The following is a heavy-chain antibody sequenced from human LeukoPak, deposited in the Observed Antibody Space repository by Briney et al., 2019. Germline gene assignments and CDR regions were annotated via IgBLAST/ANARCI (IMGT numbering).Heavy chain of an antibody. J-gene: IGHJ4*02. D-gene: IGHD1-1*01. CDR3: ARGRTGTATDRRGPFDY. Sequence: PGGSLRLSCAASGFTFSSYAMSWVRQAPGKGLEWVSAISTSGGTTYSADSVKGRFTISRDNSKNTLYLQMNSLRAEDTAIYYCARGRTGTATDRRGPFDYWGQGTLVTVSS. CDR2: ISTSGGTT. V-gene: IGHV3-23*01. CDR1: GFTFSSYA.